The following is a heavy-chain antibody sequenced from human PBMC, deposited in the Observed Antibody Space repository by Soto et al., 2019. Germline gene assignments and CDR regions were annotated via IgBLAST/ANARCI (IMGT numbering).Heavy chain of an antibody. CDR2: ISSSGSTI. Sequence: GGSLRLSCAASGFTFSGYEMNWVRQAPGKGLEWVSYISSSGSTIYYADSVKGRFTISRDNAKNSLYLQMNSLRAEDTAVYYCASWTRTSAYWGQGTLVTVSS. J-gene: IGHJ4*02. D-gene: IGHD3-10*01. CDR3: ASWTRTSAY. CDR1: GFTFSGYE. V-gene: IGHV3-48*03.